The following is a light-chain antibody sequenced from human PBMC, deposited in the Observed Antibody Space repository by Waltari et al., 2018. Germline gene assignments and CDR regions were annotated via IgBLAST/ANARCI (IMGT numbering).Light chain of an antibody. V-gene: IGKV1-27*01. CDR3: QHDYTVPLT. CDR1: QRINTE. Sequence: DLHMTQSPSSLSASIGDRVTFTCRPRQRINTELTWYQPNPRKDPTLLIYSASTLQTGVSSRFSGSGSGTDFTLTINNLQPEDVSTYYCQHDYTVPLTFGGGTKVEIK. CDR2: SAS. J-gene: IGKJ4*01.